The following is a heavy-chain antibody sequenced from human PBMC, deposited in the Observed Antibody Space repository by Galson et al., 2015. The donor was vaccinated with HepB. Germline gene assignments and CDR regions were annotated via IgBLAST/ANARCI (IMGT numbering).Heavy chain of an antibody. CDR3: ARDRARGDGYSFSALDI. V-gene: IGHV1-18*01. J-gene: IGHJ3*02. CDR2: ISAYNGNT. CDR1: GYTFTSYG. D-gene: IGHD5-24*01. Sequence: SVKVSCKASGYTFTSYGISWVRQAPGQGLEWMGWISAYNGNTNYAQKLQGRVTMTTDTSTSTAYMELRSLRSDDTAVYYCARDRARGDGYSFSALDIWGQGTMVTVSS.